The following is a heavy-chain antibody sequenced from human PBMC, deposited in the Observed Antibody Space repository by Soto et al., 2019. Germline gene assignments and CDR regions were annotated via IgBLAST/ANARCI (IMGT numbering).Heavy chain of an antibody. Sequence: SETLSLTCTVSGGSISSGGCCWSWIRQHPGKGLEWIGYIYYSGSTYYNPSLKSRVTISVDTSKNQFSLKLSSVTAADTAVYYCARVCYCGGDCYCYYFDYWGQGTLVTVSS. CDR2: IYYSGST. CDR3: ARVCYCGGDCYCYYFDY. V-gene: IGHV4-31*03. D-gene: IGHD2-21*02. CDR1: GGSISSGGCC. J-gene: IGHJ4*02.